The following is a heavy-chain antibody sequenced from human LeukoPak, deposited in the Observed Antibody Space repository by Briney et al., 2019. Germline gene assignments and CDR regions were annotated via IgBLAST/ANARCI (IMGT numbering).Heavy chain of an antibody. CDR1: GGSISSGGYY. J-gene: IGHJ4*02. Sequence: PSETLSLTCPVSGGSISSGGYYWSWIRQHPGTGLEWIGYIYYSGSTYYNPSLKSRVTISVDTSKNQFSLKLSSVTAADTAVYYCARDSSKHHPTRSGYYPPYFDYWGQGTLVTVSS. CDR2: IYYSGST. V-gene: IGHV4-31*03. CDR3: ARDSSKHHPTRSGYYPPYFDY. D-gene: IGHD3-22*01.